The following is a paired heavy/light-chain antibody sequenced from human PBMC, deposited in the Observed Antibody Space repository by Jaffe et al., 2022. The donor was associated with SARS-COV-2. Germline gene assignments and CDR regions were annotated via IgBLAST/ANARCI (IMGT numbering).Heavy chain of an antibody. V-gene: IGHV4-61*01. CDR1: GGSVSSDSYY. J-gene: IGHJ4*02. CDR2: IFYIGNASYT. CDR3: ARRHIAVPGYPLDY. Sequence: QVQLQESGPGLVKPSETLSLTCTVSGGSVSSDSYYWSWIRQPPGKGLEWLAHIFYIGNASYTTYNPSLKSRVTISVDTSKNQFSLKVNSVTAADTAVYYCARRHIAVPGYPLDYWGQGTLVTVSS. D-gene: IGHD6-19*01.
Light chain of an antibody. CDR2: AAS. CDR3: QQSYISPYT. J-gene: IGKJ2*01. Sequence: DIQMTQSPSSLSASIGGRVTITCRASQAITESLNWYQQKAGKAPKLLIYAASSLQGGVPSRFSGSGSGTDFTLTINSLQPEDSATYYCQQSYISPYTFGQGTKLEI. V-gene: IGKV1-39*01. CDR1: QAITES.